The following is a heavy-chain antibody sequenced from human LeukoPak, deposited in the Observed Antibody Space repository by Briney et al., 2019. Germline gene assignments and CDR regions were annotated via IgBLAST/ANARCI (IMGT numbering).Heavy chain of an antibody. CDR2: IRFDGSNK. J-gene: IGHJ4*02. V-gene: IGHV3-30*02. Sequence: GGSLRLSCAASGFTLNSYGMHWVRQSPGKGLEWVAFIRFDGSNKYHADSVKGRLTISRDTSKTTLYLQMNSLRTEDTALYYCAKEDYDSSLGAYLDYWGQGTLVIVSS. D-gene: IGHD3-22*01. CDR3: AKEDYDSSLGAYLDY. CDR1: GFTLNSYG.